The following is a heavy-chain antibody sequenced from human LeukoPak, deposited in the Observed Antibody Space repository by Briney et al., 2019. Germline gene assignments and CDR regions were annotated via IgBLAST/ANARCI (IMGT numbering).Heavy chain of an antibody. CDR2: IDQGGSVR. V-gene: IGHV3-7*01. CDR1: GFSFSTYW. J-gene: IGHJ4*02. Sequence: GGSLRFSCAASGFSFSTYWMSWVRQTPEKGLEFVANIDQGGSVRNYMDSLKGRCTISRDNAKKSLYLEINSLRADDTAVYYCARDPESSSFDLWGRGALVTVSS. CDR3: ARDPESSSFDL. D-gene: IGHD6-13*01.